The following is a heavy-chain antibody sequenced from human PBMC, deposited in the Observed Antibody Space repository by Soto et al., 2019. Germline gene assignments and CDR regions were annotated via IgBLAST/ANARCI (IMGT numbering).Heavy chain of an antibody. CDR1: GFTFSSYS. CDR2: ISSSSSTI. D-gene: IGHD4-17*01. CDR3: ARGGSVSLSDY. V-gene: IGHV3-48*01. Sequence: GGSLRLSCAASGFTFSSYSMNWVRQAPGKGLEWVSYISSSSSTIYYADSVKGRFTISRDNAKNSLYLQMNSLRAEDTAVYYCARGGSVSLSDYWGQGTLVTVSS. J-gene: IGHJ4*02.